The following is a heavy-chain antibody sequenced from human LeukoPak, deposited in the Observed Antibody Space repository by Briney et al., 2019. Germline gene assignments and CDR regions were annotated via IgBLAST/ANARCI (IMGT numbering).Heavy chain of an antibody. D-gene: IGHD6-13*01. Sequence: GGSLRLSCAASGFTFSSYSMNWVRQAPGKGLEWVSSISSSSSYIYYADSVKGRFTISRDNAKNLLYLQMNSLRAEDTAVYYCARERPRAAAGLDYWGQGTLVTVSS. CDR1: GFTFSSYS. J-gene: IGHJ4*02. CDR3: ARERPRAAAGLDY. CDR2: ISSSSSYI. V-gene: IGHV3-21*04.